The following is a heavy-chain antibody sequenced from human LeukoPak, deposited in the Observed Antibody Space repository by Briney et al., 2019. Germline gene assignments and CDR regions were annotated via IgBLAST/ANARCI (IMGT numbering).Heavy chain of an antibody. D-gene: IGHD1-1*01. CDR3: VRSYDGYLDY. CDR2: TYYRSKWYI. Sequence: SQTLSLTCAISGDSVSSNSAAWNWVRQSPSRGLEWLGRTYYRSKWYIGDAVSVKSRISISPDTAKNQFSLQLKYVTPQATAVDYCVRSYDGYLDYWGQGDLVTVSA. J-gene: IGHJ4*02. V-gene: IGHV6-1*01. CDR1: GDSVSSNSAA.